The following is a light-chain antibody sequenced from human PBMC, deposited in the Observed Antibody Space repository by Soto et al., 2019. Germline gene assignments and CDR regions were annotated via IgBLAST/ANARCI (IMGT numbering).Light chain of an antibody. Sequence: EIVMTQSPATLSVSPGERATLSCRASASVSSNLVWYQQKPGQAPRLLIYGASTRASGIPARFSGSGSGTHFTLTIPSLQSKDFAVYYCHRNNKWLRTFGQGTKVVIK. J-gene: IGKJ1*01. CDR1: ASVSSN. V-gene: IGKV3-15*01. CDR2: GAS. CDR3: HRNNKWLRT.